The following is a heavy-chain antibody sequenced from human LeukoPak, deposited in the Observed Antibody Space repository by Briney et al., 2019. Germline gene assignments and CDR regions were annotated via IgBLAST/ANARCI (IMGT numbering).Heavy chain of an antibody. CDR3: ARDLEVVVAATPDVWWSDP. Sequence: RASVKVSCKASGYTFTSYGISWVRQAPGQGLEWMGWISAYNGNTNYAQKPQGRVTMTTDTSTSTAYMELRSLRPDDTAVYYCARDLEVVVAATPDVWWSDPWGQGTLVTVSS. CDR1: GYTFTSYG. J-gene: IGHJ5*02. CDR2: ISAYNGNT. D-gene: IGHD2-15*01. V-gene: IGHV1-18*01.